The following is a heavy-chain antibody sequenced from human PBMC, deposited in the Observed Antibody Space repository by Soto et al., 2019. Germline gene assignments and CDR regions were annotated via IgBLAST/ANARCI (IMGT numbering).Heavy chain of an antibody. J-gene: IGHJ6*02. CDR1: GFTLKSHA. CDR2: ISYDGSKK. D-gene: IGHD3-3*01. CDR3: ARDLNEWGMDV. Sequence: GGSLRLSCAASGFTLKSHAMHWVRQAPGKGLEWVAVISYDGSKKYYADSLKGRFTTSRDNSKNTLYLQMNSLRVEDTAVYYCARDLNEWGMDVWGQGTTVTVSS. V-gene: IGHV3-30-3*01.